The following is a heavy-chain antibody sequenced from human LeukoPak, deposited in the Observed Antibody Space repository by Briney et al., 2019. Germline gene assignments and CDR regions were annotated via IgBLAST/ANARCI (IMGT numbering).Heavy chain of an antibody. Sequence: GASVKVSCKASGYTFTSYGVSWVRQAPGQGLEWMGWISAYNGNTNYAQKLQGRVTMTTDTSTSTAYMELRSLRSDDTAVYYCARRDSGSYYGDAFDIWGQGTMVTVSS. CDR3: ARRDSGSYYGDAFDI. V-gene: IGHV1-18*01. CDR1: GYTFTSYG. J-gene: IGHJ3*02. CDR2: ISAYNGNT. D-gene: IGHD1-26*01.